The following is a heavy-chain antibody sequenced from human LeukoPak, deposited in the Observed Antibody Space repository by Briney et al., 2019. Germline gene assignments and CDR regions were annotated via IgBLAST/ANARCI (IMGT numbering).Heavy chain of an antibody. CDR1: GGSISSSGYY. Sequence: SETLSLTCTVSGGSISSSGYYWGWIRQPPGKGLEWIGSLYYSGSTYYNPSLKSRVTISLDTSKNQFSLKLSSVPAADTAVYYCARSATVTTGYFDYWGQGTLVTVSS. CDR2: LYYSGST. CDR3: ARSATVTTGYFDY. J-gene: IGHJ4*02. V-gene: IGHV4-39*07. D-gene: IGHD4-17*01.